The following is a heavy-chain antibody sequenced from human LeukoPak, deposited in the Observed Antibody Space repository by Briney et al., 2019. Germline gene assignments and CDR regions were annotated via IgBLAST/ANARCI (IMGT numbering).Heavy chain of an antibody. CDR3: AKEMVRGVIMRYYYYGVDV. CDR1: GFTFSSYG. V-gene: IGHV3-30*18. CDR2: ISYDGSNK. Sequence: GGSLRLSCAASGFTFSSYGMHWVRQAPGKGLEGVAVISYDGSNKYYADSVKGRFTISRDNSKNTLYLQMNSLRAEDTAVYYCAKEMVRGVIMRYYYYGVDVWGKGTTVTVSS. D-gene: IGHD3-10*01. J-gene: IGHJ6*04.